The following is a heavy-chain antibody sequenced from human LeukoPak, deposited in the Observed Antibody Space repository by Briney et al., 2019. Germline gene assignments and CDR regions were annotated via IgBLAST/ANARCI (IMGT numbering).Heavy chain of an antibody. CDR3: ARDRVTYDYVWGSYRFGYFDY. J-gene: IGHJ4*02. V-gene: IGHV1-18*01. D-gene: IGHD3-16*02. Sequence: ASVKVSCKASGYTFTSYGISWVRQAPGQGLERMGWISAYNGNTNYAQKLQGRVTMTTDTSTSTAYMELRSLRPDDTAVYYCARDRVTYDYVWGSYRFGYFDYWGQGTLVTVSS. CDR2: ISAYNGNT. CDR1: GYTFTSYG.